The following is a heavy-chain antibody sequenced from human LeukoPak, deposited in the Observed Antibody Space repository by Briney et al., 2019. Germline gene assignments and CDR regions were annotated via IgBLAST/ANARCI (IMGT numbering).Heavy chain of an antibody. Sequence: SVTVSYKASGGTFSSYAISWVRQAPGQGLEWMGGIIPIFGTANYAQKFQGRVTITADKSTSTAYMELSSLRSEDTAVYYCARDRGYCSGGSCYLFDPWGQGALVTVSS. CDR2: IIPIFGTA. CDR1: GGTFSSYA. CDR3: ARDRGYCSGGSCYLFDP. D-gene: IGHD2-15*01. V-gene: IGHV1-69*06. J-gene: IGHJ5*02.